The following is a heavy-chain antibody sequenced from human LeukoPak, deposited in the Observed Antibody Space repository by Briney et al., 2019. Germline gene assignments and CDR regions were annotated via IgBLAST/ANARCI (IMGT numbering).Heavy chain of an antibody. CDR2: ISGGGGST. J-gene: IGHJ3*02. CDR1: GFTFSSYA. CDR3: AKDRYYASGSSYGNAFDI. D-gene: IGHD3-10*01. V-gene: IGHV3-23*01. Sequence: GGSLRPSCAASGFTFSSYAMSWVRQAPGKGLEWVSAISGGGGSTYYADSVKGRFTISRDNSKNTLYLQMNSLRAEDTAVYYCAKDRYYASGSSYGNAFDIWGQGTMVTVPS.